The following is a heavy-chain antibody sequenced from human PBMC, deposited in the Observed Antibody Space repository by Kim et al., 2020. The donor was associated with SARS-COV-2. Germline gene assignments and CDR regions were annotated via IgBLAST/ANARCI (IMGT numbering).Heavy chain of an antibody. Sequence: GGSLRLSCAASGFTFSSYSMNWVRQAPGKGLEWVSSISSSSSYIYYADSVKGRFTISRDNAKNSLYLQMNSLRAEDTAVYYCARDQGEWFGELFYYYGMDVWGQGTTVTVSS. CDR3: ARDQGEWFGELFYYYGMDV. CDR2: ISSSSSYI. J-gene: IGHJ6*02. D-gene: IGHD3-10*01. V-gene: IGHV3-21*01. CDR1: GFTFSSYS.